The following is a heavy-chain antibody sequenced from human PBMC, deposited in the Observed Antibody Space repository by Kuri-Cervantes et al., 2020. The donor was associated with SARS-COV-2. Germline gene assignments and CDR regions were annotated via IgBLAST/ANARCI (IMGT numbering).Heavy chain of an antibody. CDR2: IIPIFGTA. CDR3: AGQVGRGNVWSGYWSSYGMDV. CDR1: GNTFSSYA. J-gene: IGHJ6*01. D-gene: IGHD3-3*01. Sequence: SSEKVSCKHHGNTFSSYAISCARQAPGQGLEWMGGIIPIFGTANYAQKFQGRVTITADKSTSTAYMELSSLRPEDTAVYYCAGQVGRGNVWSGYWSSYGMDVGAQGTTVTVSS. V-gene: IGHV1-69*06.